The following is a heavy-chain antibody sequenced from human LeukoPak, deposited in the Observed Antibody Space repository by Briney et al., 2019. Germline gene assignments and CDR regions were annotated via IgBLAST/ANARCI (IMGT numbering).Heavy chain of an antibody. V-gene: IGHV3-21*04. D-gene: IGHD1-26*01. CDR1: GFTFSSYS. CDR3: ASLCSGSYYFDY. Sequence: GGSLRLSCAASGFTFSSYSMNWVRQAPGKGLEWVSSISSSSSYIYYADSVKGRFTISRDNSKNTLYLQMNSLRAEDTAVYYCASLCSGSYYFDYWGQGTLVTVSS. J-gene: IGHJ4*02. CDR2: ISSSSSYI.